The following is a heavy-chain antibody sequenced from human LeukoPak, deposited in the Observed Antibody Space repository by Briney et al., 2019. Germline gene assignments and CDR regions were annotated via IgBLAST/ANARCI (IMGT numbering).Heavy chain of an antibody. V-gene: IGHV4-61*02. CDR2: IYTSGST. D-gene: IGHD4-11*01. J-gene: IGHJ4*02. Sequence: SQTLSLTCTVSGGSISSGSYYWSWIRQPAGKGLEWIGRIYTSGSTNYNPSLKSRVTISVDTSKNQFSLKLSSVTAADTAVYYCARDNYGLFDYWGQGTLVTVSS. CDR3: ARDNYGLFDY. CDR1: GGSISSGSYY.